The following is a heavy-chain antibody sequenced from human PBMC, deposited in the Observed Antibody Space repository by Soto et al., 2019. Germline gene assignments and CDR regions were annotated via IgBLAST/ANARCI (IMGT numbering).Heavy chain of an antibody. D-gene: IGHD6-6*01. V-gene: IGHV3-23*01. CDR3: AKRSSSFTFDY. Sequence: ESLKISCAASGFTFSSYAMSWVRQAPGKGLEWVSVISGSDDSTYYADSVKGRFTISRDNSKNTLYLQMNSLRAEDTAVYYCAKRSSSFTFDYWGQGTLVTVPQ. CDR1: GFTFSSYA. J-gene: IGHJ4*02. CDR2: ISGSDDST.